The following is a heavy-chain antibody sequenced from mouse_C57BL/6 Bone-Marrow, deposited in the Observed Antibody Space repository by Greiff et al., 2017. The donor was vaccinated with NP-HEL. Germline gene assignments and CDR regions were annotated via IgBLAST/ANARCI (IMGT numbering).Heavy chain of an antibody. CDR3: ARSCRGIPWFAY. D-gene: IGHD6-1*01. Sequence: EVQLQQSGPVLVKPGASVKMSCNASGFTFTDYYMNWVKQSHGKSLEWIGVINPYNGGTSYNQKFKGKATLTVDKSSSTAYMELNILTSEDSAVYYCARSCRGIPWFAYWGQGTLVTVSA. V-gene: IGHV1-19*01. J-gene: IGHJ3*01. CDR2: INPYNGGT. CDR1: GFTFTDYY.